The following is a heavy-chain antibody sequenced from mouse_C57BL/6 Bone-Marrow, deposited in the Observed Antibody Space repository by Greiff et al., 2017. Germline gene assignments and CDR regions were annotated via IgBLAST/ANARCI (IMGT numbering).Heavy chain of an antibody. CDR3: STYYSNYDAMDY. D-gene: IGHD2-5*01. Sequence: VQLQQSGAELAKPGASVKLSCKASGYTFTSYWMHWVKQRPGQGLEWIGYINPSSGYTKYNQKFKDKATLTADKSSSTAYMQLSSRPYEDAAVYDCSTYYSNYDAMDYWGQGTSVTVSS. V-gene: IGHV1-7*01. CDR1: GYTFTSYW. CDR2: INPSSGYT. J-gene: IGHJ4*01.